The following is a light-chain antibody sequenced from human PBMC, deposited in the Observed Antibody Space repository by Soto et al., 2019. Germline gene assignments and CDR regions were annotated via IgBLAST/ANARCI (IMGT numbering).Light chain of an antibody. CDR2: DAS. CDR3: QQRSSWPIT. V-gene: IGKV3-11*01. J-gene: IGKJ5*01. Sequence: EIVLTQSPATLSLSPGERATLSCGASQSVTSYLAWYQQRPGQAPRLLMYDASRRATGIPARFSGSGSGADFTLTISTLEPEDFAVYYCQQRSSWPITFGQGTRLEIK. CDR1: QSVTSY.